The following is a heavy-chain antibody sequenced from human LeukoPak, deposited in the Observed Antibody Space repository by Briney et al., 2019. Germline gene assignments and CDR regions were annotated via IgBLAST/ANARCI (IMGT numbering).Heavy chain of an antibody. V-gene: IGHV3-23*01. Sequence: DSVKGRFTTCRDNSKNTLYLQMNRLRAEDTAVYYCAKDLDGSYVPDAFDIWGQGTMVTVSS. D-gene: IGHD1-26*01. CDR3: AKDLDGSYVPDAFDI. J-gene: IGHJ3*02.